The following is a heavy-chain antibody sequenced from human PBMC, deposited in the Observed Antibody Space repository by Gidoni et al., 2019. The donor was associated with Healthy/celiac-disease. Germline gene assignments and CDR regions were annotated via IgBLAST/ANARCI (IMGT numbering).Heavy chain of an antibody. CDR2: INHSGST. CDR3: ARGLPRITLIRGVTNHYFDY. D-gene: IGHD3-10*01. J-gene: IGHJ4*02. CDR1: GGSFRGYY. Sequence: QVQLQQWGAGLLKPSETLSLTCAVYGGSFRGYYWSWIRQPPGKGLEWIGEINHSGSTNYNPSLKSRVTISVDTSKSQLSLKLSSVTAADTAVYYCARGLPRITLIRGVTNHYFDYWGQGTLVTVSS. V-gene: IGHV4-34*01.